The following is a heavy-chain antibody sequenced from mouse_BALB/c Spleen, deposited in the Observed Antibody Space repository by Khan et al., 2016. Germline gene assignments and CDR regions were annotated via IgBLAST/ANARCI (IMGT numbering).Heavy chain of an antibody. Sequence: EVQLQESGPGLVKPSQSLSLTCTVTGYSITSDYAWNWIRQFPGNKLEWMGYIRYSGSTTYNPSLKSRISNTRDTSKNQFFLQLYSVTTADTATYYCTRSPTATRYFDVWGAGTTVTVSS. CDR1: GYSITSDYA. CDR3: TRSPTATRYFDV. CDR2: IRYSGST. D-gene: IGHD1-2*01. J-gene: IGHJ1*01. V-gene: IGHV3-2*02.